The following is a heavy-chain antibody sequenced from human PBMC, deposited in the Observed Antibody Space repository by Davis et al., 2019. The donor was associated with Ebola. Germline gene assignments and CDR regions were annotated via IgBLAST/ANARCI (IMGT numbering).Heavy chain of an antibody. CDR3: AREGWTTGIDF. CDR2: TYPNNVDT. J-gene: IGHJ4*02. D-gene: IGHD1-1*01. Sequence: ASVKVSCKASGYTFSDYYIHWVRQAPGQGLEWLGRTYPNNVDTKYEQKFQGRVTMTRDTSISTAYMELRSLTSDDTAVYFCAREGWTTGIDFWGQGTLVTVSS. CDR1: GYTFSDYY. V-gene: IGHV1-2*06.